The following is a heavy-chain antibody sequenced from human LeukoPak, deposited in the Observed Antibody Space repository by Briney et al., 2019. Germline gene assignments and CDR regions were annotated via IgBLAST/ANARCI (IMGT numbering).Heavy chain of an antibody. V-gene: IGHV4-59*11. CDR1: GGSISSHY. CDR3: AGDILTGYYQFDY. J-gene: IGHJ4*02. CDR2: IHYSGNT. Sequence: SETLSLTCTVSGGSISSHYWSWFRQPPGKGLEWIGYIHYSGNTNYSPSLKSRVTISVDTSKNQFSLKLSSVTAADTAVYYCAGDILTGYYQFDYWGQGTPVTVSS. D-gene: IGHD3-9*01.